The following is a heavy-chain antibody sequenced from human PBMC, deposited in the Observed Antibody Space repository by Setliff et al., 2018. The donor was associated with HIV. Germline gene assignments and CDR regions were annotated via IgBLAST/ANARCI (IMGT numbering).Heavy chain of an antibody. Sequence: SVKVSCKASGGTFSTYSMNWVRQAPGQGLEWMGGIIPFFRTTNYAQKFQGRVTVTADISTSTAYMELRSLRSDDTAVYYCARQLPNSLDFWGQGALVTVSS. CDR2: IIPFFRTT. J-gene: IGHJ4*02. CDR3: ARQLPNSLDF. CDR1: GGTFSTYS. V-gene: IGHV1-69*06. D-gene: IGHD7-27*01.